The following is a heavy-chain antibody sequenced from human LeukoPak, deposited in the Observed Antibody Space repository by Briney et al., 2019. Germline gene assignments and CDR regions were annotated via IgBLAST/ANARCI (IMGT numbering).Heavy chain of an antibody. J-gene: IGHJ4*02. CDR1: GFTFSSYG. CDR3: ARDMGTSYVDY. V-gene: IGHV3-33*01. CDR2: IWYDGSNK. Sequence: PGGSLRLSCAASGFTFSSYGMHWVRQAPGKGLEWVAVIWYDGSNKYYADSVKGRFTISRDNSKNTLYLQMNSLRAEDTAVYYCARDMGTSYVDYWGQGTPVTVSS. D-gene: IGHD2-2*01.